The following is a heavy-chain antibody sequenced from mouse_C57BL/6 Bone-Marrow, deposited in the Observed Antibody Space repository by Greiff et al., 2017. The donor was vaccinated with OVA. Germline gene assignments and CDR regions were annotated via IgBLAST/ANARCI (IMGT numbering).Heavy chain of an antibody. CDR3: AREVMITNWYFDV. J-gene: IGHJ1*03. Sequence: QVQLKQPGAELVKPGASVKLSCKASGYTFTSYWMHWVKQRPGQGLEWIGMIHPNSGSTNYNEKFKSKATLTVDKSSSTAYMQLSSLTSEDSAVYYCAREVMITNWYFDVWGTGTTVTVSS. D-gene: IGHD2-4*01. CDR2: IHPNSGST. CDR1: GYTFTSYW. V-gene: IGHV1-64*01.